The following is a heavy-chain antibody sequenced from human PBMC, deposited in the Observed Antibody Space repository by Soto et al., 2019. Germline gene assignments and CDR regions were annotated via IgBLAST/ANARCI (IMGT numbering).Heavy chain of an antibody. V-gene: IGHV3-9*01. CDR3: AEDGIWCGELLPFGGGWFDP. D-gene: IGHD3-10*01. CDR2: ISWNSGSI. J-gene: IGHJ5*02. CDR1: GFTFDAYA. Sequence: EVQLVESGGGLVQPGRSLRLSCAASGFTFDAYAMHWVRQAPGKGLEWVSGISWNSGSIGYADSVKGRFTISRDNAKNSLYLHMNSLRAEGTSLYYCAEDGIWCGELLPFGGGWFDPWGQGALVTVSS.